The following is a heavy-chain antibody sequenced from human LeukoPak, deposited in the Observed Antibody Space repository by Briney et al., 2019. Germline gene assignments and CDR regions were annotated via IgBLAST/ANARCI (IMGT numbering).Heavy chain of an antibody. Sequence: GGSLRLSCQASGITFSNHALDWVRQAPGKGLEYVAAINPNGGSTGYVDSVKGRFIISRDNSRNTLYLQMGDLRVDDTAVYYCATSGSYYSPVWGKGTSVIVSS. J-gene: IGHJ6*04. CDR1: GITFSNHA. CDR2: INPNGGST. V-gene: IGHV3-64*02. D-gene: IGHD1-26*01. CDR3: ATSGSYYSPV.